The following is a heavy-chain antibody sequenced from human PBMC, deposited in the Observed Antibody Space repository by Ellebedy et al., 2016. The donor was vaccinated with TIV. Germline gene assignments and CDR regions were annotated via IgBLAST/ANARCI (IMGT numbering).Heavy chain of an antibody. CDR2: IFTSGNF. CDR1: GGSVSRYF. V-gene: IGHV4-4*07. CDR3: ARVHCSITTCDYYYMDV. J-gene: IGHJ6*03. Sequence: SETLSLTXTVSGGSVSRYFWSWIRQPAGKGLEWIGRIFTSGNFNYNPSLMSRVTMSVVTSKNQISLRLNSVTTADTAVYYCARVHCSITTCDYYYMDVWGKGTTVTVSS. D-gene: IGHD1-1*01.